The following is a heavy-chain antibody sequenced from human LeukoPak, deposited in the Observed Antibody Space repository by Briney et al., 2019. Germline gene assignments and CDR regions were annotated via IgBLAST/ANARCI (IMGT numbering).Heavy chain of an antibody. Sequence: GGSLRLSCETSGFTFSSYAMSWLRQAPGKGLQWVSAISGSGSNTYYADSVKGRFTISRDNSKNTLYLQMNSLRAEDTAVYYCTKETPISVAGSWGQGTLVTVSS. CDR1: GFTFSSYA. V-gene: IGHV3-23*01. CDR2: ISGSGSNT. J-gene: IGHJ4*02. D-gene: IGHD6-19*01. CDR3: TKETPISVAGS.